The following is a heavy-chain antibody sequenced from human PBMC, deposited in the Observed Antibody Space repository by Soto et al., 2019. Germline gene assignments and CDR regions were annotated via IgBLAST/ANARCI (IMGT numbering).Heavy chain of an antibody. J-gene: IGHJ5*02. V-gene: IGHV1-8*02. D-gene: IGHD2-2*01. CDR1: GYTFNDYE. Sequence: QEQLVQSAAEVKKPGASVKVSCMTSGYTFNDYEINWVRQATGQCLEWIGWMHPNSGETGYAQRFQGRVTMTTSSSLSTAYLELSSLTSDDTAVYYCARIAMPARPRWYNWFDPWGQGTLVTVSS. CDR2: MHPNSGET. CDR3: ARIAMPARPRWYNWFDP.